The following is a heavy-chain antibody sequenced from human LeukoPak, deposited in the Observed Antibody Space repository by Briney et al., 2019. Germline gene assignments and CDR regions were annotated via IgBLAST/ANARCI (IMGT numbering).Heavy chain of an antibody. CDR1: GFTFDNYA. V-gene: IGHV3-9*01. D-gene: IGHD6-19*01. CDR3: AKVRGTYSSGYFFDY. CDR2: ISWNSGYI. Sequence: GRSLRLSCAASGFTFDNYAMHWVRQAPGKGLEWLSIISWNSGYIGYADSVKGRFTISRDNAEKSLDLQMNSLRAEDTALYYCAKVRGTYSSGYFFDYWGQGTLVTVSS. J-gene: IGHJ4*02.